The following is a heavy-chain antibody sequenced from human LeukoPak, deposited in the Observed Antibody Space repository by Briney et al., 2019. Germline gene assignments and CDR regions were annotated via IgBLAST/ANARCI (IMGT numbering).Heavy chain of an antibody. J-gene: IGHJ4*02. Sequence: SETLSLTCTVSGGSISSYYWSWIRQPPGKGLEWIGYIYYSGSTNYNPSLKSRVTISVDTSKNQFSLKLSSVTAAGTAVYYCARLWSGYFPDYWGQGTLVTVSS. CDR3: ARLWSGYFPDY. CDR1: GGSISSYY. V-gene: IGHV4-59*08. D-gene: IGHD3-3*01. CDR2: IYYSGST.